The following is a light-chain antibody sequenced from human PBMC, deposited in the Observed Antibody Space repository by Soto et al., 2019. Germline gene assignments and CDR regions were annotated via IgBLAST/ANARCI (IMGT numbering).Light chain of an antibody. V-gene: IGKV3-20*01. Sequence: EIVLTQSPGTLSLSPGERATLSCRASQSVDSSYLSWYQHKPGQAPRLLIYDTSSRATGITDRFSGSGSGTDFTLTISRLEPEDFAVYYCQRYGASAFTFGQGTNLEIK. CDR1: QSVDSSY. CDR2: DTS. J-gene: IGKJ2*01. CDR3: QRYGASAFT.